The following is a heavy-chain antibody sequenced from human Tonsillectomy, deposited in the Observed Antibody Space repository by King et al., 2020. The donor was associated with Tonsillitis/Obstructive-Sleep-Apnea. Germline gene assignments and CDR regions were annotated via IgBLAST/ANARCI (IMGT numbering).Heavy chain of an antibody. CDR3: ARQGSGYPFYF. V-gene: IGHV4-34*01. D-gene: IGHD3-3*01. CDR1: GGSFSGYY. CDR2: INHSGST. J-gene: IGHJ4*02. Sequence: VQLQQWGAGLLKPSETLSLTCAVYGGSFSGYYWSWIRQPPGKGLEWIGEINHSGSTNYNPSLKSRVTISVDTSKNQFSLELSSVTAADTAVYYCARQGSGYPFYFWGQGTLVTVSS.